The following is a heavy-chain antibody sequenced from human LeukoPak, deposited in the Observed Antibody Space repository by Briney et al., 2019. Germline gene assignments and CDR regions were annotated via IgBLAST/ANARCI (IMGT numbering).Heavy chain of an antibody. Sequence: GASVKVSCKASGYTFTAYYMHWVRQAPGQGLGWMGWINPNSGGTNYAQKFQGRVTMTRDTSISTAYMELSRLTSDDTAVYYCARRGGLAAVDMNWFDPWGQGTLVTVSS. D-gene: IGHD6-13*01. CDR3: ARRGGLAAVDMNWFDP. J-gene: IGHJ5*02. CDR2: INPNSGGT. CDR1: GYTFTAYY. V-gene: IGHV1-2*02.